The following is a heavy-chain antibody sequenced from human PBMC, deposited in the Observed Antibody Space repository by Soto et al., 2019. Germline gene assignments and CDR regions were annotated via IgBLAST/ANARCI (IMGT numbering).Heavy chain of an antibody. CDR3: ARGLYDLVWGVTHLDY. V-gene: IGHV4-34*01. CDR1: GGSFSGYY. J-gene: IGHJ4*02. Sequence: SETLSLTCAVYGGSFSGYYWSWIRQPPGKGLEWIGEINHSGSTNYNPSLKSRVTISVDTSKNQFSLKLSSVTAADTAVYYCARGLYDLVWGVTHLDYWGQGSLVTVSS. D-gene: IGHD3-10*01. CDR2: INHSGST.